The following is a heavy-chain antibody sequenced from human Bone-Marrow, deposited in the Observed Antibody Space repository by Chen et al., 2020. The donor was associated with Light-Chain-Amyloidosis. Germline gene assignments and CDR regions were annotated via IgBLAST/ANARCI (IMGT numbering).Heavy chain of an antibody. J-gene: IGHJ6*03. CDR1: GLTFSTYS. Sequence: ELQLVESGGGLVKPGGSLRLYCAAYGLTFSTYSLNWVRQAPGKGLEWVSSSSSSSSYIDYADSVKGRFTISRDNAKNSLYLQMNSLRAEDTAVYYCASYDPRTYYYYYMDVWGKGTTFTVSS. D-gene: IGHD3-3*01. CDR2: SSSSSSYI. V-gene: IGHV3-21*01. CDR3: ASYDPRTYYYYYMDV.